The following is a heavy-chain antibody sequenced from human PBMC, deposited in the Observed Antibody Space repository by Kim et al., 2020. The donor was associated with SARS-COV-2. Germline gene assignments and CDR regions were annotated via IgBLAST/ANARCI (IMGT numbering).Heavy chain of an antibody. J-gene: IGHJ4*02. D-gene: IGHD3-10*01. V-gene: IGHV1-18*01. CDR3: AMSGWYGEGYFDY. Sequence: AQKLQGRVTMTTDTSTSTAYMGLRSLRSDDTAVYYCAMSGWYGEGYFDYWGQGTLVTVSS.